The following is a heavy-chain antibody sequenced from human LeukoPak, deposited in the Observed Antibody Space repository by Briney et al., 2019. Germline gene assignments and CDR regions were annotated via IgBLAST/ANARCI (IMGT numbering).Heavy chain of an antibody. V-gene: IGHV4-34*01. D-gene: IGHD1-1*01. Sequence: PSETLSLTCAVYGGSFSGYYWSWIRQPPGEGLEWIGEINHSGSTNYNPSLKSRVTISVDTSKNQFSLKLSSVTAADTAVYYCARKPRTTGTTTHSYYYYYYMDVWGKGTTVTVSS. J-gene: IGHJ6*03. CDR3: ARKPRTTGTTTHSYYYYYYMDV. CDR2: INHSGST. CDR1: GGSFSGYY.